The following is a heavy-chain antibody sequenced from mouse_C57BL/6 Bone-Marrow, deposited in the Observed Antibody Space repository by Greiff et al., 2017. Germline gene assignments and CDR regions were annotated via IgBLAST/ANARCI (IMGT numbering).Heavy chain of an antibody. CDR2: ISSGSSTI. V-gene: IGHV5-17*01. Sequence: EVKLMESGGGLVKPGGSLKLSCAASGFTFSDYGMHWVRQAPEKGLEWVAYISSGSSTIYYADTVKGRFTISRDNAKNTLFLQMTSLRSEDTAMYYCARDGYDAFDYWGQGTTLTVSS. J-gene: IGHJ2*01. CDR3: ARDGYDAFDY. D-gene: IGHD2-2*01. CDR1: GFTFSDYG.